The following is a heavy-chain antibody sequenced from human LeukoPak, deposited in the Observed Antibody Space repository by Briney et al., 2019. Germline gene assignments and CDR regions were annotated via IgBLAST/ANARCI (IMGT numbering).Heavy chain of an antibody. CDR2: ISSSSSTM. CDR1: GFTFSSYS. CDR3: AKAKEGSRDSSSWYYFDF. J-gene: IGHJ4*02. D-gene: IGHD3-22*01. Sequence: GGSLRLSCAASGFTFSSYSMNWVRQAPGKGLEWVSYISSSSSTMYYADSVKGRFTISRDNAKNSLYLQMNSLRAEDTAVYYCAKAKEGSRDSSSWYYFDFWGQGTLVTVSS. V-gene: IGHV3-48*04.